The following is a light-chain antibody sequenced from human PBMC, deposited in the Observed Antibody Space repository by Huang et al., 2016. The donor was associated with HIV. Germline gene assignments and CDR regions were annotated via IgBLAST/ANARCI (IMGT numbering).Light chain of an antibody. Sequence: EIVMTQSPAALSVSPGERATLSCRASQSVTSNLAWYQHKPGQAPRLLIYGASTRATGDPARFTGSGSETEFTLTISSLQSEDFTLYFCQQYNNWPPTFGQGTNLEIK. CDR2: GAS. V-gene: IGKV3-15*01. CDR3: QQYNNWPPT. CDR1: QSVTSN. J-gene: IGKJ2*01.